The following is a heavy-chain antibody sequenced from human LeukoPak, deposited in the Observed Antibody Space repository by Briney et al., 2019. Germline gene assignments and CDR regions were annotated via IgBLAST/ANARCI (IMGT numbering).Heavy chain of an antibody. Sequence: GASVKVSCKASGYTFTSYDINWVRQATGQGLEWMGWMNPNSGNTGYAQKFQGRVTMTRNTSISTAYMELSSLRSEDTAVYYCARGGRFRRPGNYYDSSGYPSNWFDPWGQGTLVTVSS. CDR3: ARGGRFRRPGNYYDSSGYPSNWFDP. J-gene: IGHJ5*02. CDR1: GYTFTSYD. D-gene: IGHD3-22*01. V-gene: IGHV1-8*01. CDR2: MNPNSGNT.